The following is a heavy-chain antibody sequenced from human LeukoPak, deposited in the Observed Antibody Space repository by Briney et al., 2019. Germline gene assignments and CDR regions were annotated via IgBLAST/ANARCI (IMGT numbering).Heavy chain of an antibody. CDR2: ISTSGGTT. Sequence: GGSLRLSGAASGFTLSSYAMNWVRQAPGKELDWVSVISTSGGTTYYADSVKGRFTISRDNSKNTLYLQMNSLSVEDTAVYYCAKDEVLWFGERAFDIWGHGTMVTVSS. J-gene: IGHJ3*02. V-gene: IGHV3-23*01. CDR1: GFTLSSYA. D-gene: IGHD3-10*01. CDR3: AKDEVLWFGERAFDI.